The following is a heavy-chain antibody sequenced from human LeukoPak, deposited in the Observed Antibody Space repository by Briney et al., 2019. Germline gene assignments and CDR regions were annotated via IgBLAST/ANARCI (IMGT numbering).Heavy chain of an antibody. CDR1: GFTFSSYS. CDR3: AREGGSGRIDSAFDI. J-gene: IGHJ3*02. D-gene: IGHD3-10*01. Sequence: PGGSLRLSCAASGFTFSSYSMNWVRQAPGKGLEWVSSISISSSSYIYYADSVKGRFTISRDNAKNSLYLQMNSLRAEDTAVYYCAREGGSGRIDSAFDIWGQGTMVTVSS. V-gene: IGHV3-21*01. CDR2: ISISSSSYI.